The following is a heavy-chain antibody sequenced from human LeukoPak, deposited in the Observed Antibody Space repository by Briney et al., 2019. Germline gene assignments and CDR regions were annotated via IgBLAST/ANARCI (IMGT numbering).Heavy chain of an antibody. D-gene: IGHD6-13*01. V-gene: IGHV1-18*01. CDR1: GYTFTSYG. J-gene: IGHJ4*02. CDR2: ISAYNGST. Sequence: ASVKVSCKASGYTFTSYGISWVGQAPGQGREGRGGISAYNGSTNYAQKPKGRVTMTTDTSTSTAYMELRSLRSDDTAVYYCARGYSSSWYDYWGQGTLVTVSS. CDR3: ARGYSSSWYDY.